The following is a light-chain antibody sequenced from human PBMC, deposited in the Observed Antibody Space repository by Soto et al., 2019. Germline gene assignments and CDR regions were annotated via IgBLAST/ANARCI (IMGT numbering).Light chain of an antibody. V-gene: IGKV4-1*01. CDR3: QQYYSTLIS. J-gene: IGKJ5*01. CDR2: WAS. Sequence: DIALTPSPDSLSLSLGERATINCKSSQSVFYNSYNRSYLAWYQVKPGRPPKLLFSWASTRESGVPDRFSGRGSGTDFTLTISSLEAEDVAVYYCQQYYSTLISFGQGTRLEIK. CDR1: QSVFYNSYNRSY.